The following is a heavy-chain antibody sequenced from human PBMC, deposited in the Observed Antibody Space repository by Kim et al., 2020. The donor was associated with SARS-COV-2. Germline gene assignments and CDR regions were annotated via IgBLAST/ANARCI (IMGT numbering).Heavy chain of an antibody. J-gene: IGHJ6*02. CDR3: ARLVRPLYYYYGMDV. D-gene: IGHD6-6*01. Sequence: PSLKSRVTISVDTSKNQFSLKLSSVTAADTAVYYCARLVRPLYYYYGMDVWGQGTTVTVSS. V-gene: IGHV4-59*08.